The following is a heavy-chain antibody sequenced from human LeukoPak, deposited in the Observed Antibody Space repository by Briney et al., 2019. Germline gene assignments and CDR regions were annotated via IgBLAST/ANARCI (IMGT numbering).Heavy chain of an antibody. V-gene: IGHV4-39*07. CDR1: SGSISSTSYY. Sequence: PSETLSLTCTVSSGSISSTSYYWGWIRQPPGMGLEWIGSMYYSGSTYYNPSLKSRVTISVDTSKSQFSLKLSAVTAADTAVYYCAREMRSPRGGFDYWDQGTLVTVSS. CDR2: MYYSGST. J-gene: IGHJ4*02. D-gene: IGHD3-10*01. CDR3: AREMRSPRGGFDY.